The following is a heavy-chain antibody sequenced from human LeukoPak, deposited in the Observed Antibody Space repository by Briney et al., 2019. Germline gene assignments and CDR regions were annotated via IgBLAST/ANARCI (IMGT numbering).Heavy chain of an antibody. Sequence: SETLSLTCTVSGGSISSGDYYWSWIRQPPGKGLEWIGYIYYSGSTYYNPSLKSRVTISVDTSKNQFSLKLSSVTAADTAVYYCARDPAFGGNPGFDYWGQGTLVTVSS. J-gene: IGHJ4*02. D-gene: IGHD4-23*01. V-gene: IGHV4-30-4*08. CDR2: IYYSGST. CDR1: GGSISSGDYY. CDR3: ARDPAFGGNPGFDY.